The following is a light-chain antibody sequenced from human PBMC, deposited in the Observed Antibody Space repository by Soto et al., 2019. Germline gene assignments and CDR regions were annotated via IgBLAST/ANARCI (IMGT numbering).Light chain of an antibody. V-gene: IGKV3-20*01. CDR2: GTG. CDR1: QSISRSY. J-gene: IGKJ2*01. Sequence: EIVLTQSPGTLSLSPGQRATLSCRASQSISRSYLAWYQHKRGQAPRLLMFGTGSRATGIPDRFSGTGSGTDFTLIINRLEHEDFAVYYCQQYSSTPHTFGQGTKVDIK. CDR3: QQYSSTPHT.